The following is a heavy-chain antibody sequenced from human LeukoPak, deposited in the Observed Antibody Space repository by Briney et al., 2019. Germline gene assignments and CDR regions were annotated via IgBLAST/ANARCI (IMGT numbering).Heavy chain of an antibody. Sequence: PGGSLRLSCAASGFTVSSNYMSWVRQAPGKGLEWVSDIYSGGSTYYSDSVTGRFTISRDNTKNTLYLQMNSLRAEDTAVYYCARSRDFWSGYYAFDYWGQGTLVTVSS. D-gene: IGHD3-3*01. V-gene: IGHV3-66*02. CDR1: GFTVSSNY. CDR3: ARSRDFWSGYYAFDY. J-gene: IGHJ4*02. CDR2: IYSGGST.